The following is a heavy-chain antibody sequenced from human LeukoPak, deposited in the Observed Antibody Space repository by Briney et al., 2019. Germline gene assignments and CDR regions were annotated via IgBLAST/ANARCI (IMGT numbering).Heavy chain of an antibody. CDR2: IYSGGST. J-gene: IGHJ2*01. V-gene: IGHV3-66*01. D-gene: IGHD4-17*01. CDR3: ARDSYQPPTTVTRYYWYFDL. Sequence: GGCLRLSCAPSGFTVSSNYMSWVRQAAGEGMGWVSVIYSGGSTYYADSVRGRFTISRDTSKTTLYLQINSVRAEDTAVYYCARDSYQPPTTVTRYYWYFDLWGRGTLVTVSS. CDR1: GFTVSSNY.